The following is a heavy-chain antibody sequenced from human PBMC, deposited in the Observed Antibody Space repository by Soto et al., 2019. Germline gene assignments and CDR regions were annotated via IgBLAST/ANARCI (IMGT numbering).Heavy chain of an antibody. CDR2: IWYDGSNK. V-gene: IGHV3-33*01. Sequence: QVQLVESGGGVVQPGRSLRLSCAASGFTFSSYGMHWVRQAPGKGLEWVAVIWYDGSNKYYADSVKGLFTISRDNSKNTLYLQMNSLRAEDTAVYYCARDDLCSGGSCYFDAFDIWGQGTMVTVSS. CDR1: GFTFSSYG. CDR3: ARDDLCSGGSCYFDAFDI. D-gene: IGHD2-15*01. J-gene: IGHJ3*02.